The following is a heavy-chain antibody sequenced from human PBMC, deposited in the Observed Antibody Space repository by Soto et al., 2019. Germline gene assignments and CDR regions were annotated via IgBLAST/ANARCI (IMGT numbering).Heavy chain of an antibody. Sequence: ASVKVSCKPPKNTLTELTIDWLRQAPGKGLEWMGRSAPEEGEPIYPQKFQGRVSMAEDPSTDTAYMELTSLRFEDTAVYFCAADRKIVGTIGAFDFWGQGTLVTVSS. V-gene: IGHV1-24*01. D-gene: IGHD1-26*01. CDR1: KNTLTELT. J-gene: IGHJ4*02. CDR2: SAPEEGEP. CDR3: AADRKIVGTIGAFDF.